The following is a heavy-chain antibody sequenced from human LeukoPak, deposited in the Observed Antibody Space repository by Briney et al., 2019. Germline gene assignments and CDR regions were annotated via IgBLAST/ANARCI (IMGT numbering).Heavy chain of an antibody. CDR3: AKDVRPYQLLGFWFDP. V-gene: IGHV3-30*02. J-gene: IGHJ5*02. CDR2: IRYDGSKK. D-gene: IGHD2-2*01. CDR1: GFPFNIYG. Sequence: GGSLRLSCAASGFPFNIYGMHWVRRAPDEGLEWVAFIRYDGSKKYYADSVKGRFTISRDNSNNTLYLQMNSLRPDDAAVYYCAKDVRPYQLLGFWFDPWGQGTLVTVSS.